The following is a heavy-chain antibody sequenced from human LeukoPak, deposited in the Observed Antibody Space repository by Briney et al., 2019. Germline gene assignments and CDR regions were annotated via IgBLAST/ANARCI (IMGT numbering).Heavy chain of an antibody. CDR2: INPNSGGP. D-gene: IGHD1-7*01. V-gene: IGHV1-2*02. J-gene: IGHJ5*02. CDR3: ARGSRTTDWFDP. Sequence: ASMKCYCKASGYTFTGYYMHWVRQATGQGLEWMGWINPNSGGPNYAQKFQGRVTMTRDTSISTAYMELSRLRSDDTAVYYCARGSRTTDWFDPWGQGTLVTVSS. CDR1: GYTFTGYY.